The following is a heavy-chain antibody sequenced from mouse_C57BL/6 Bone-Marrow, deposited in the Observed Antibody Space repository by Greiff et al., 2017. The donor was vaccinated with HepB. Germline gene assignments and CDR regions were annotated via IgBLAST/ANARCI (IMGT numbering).Heavy chain of an antibody. CDR1: GYTFTSYW. Sequence: QVQLQQPGAELVMPGASVKLSCKASGYTFTSYWMHWVKQRPGQGLEWIGEIDPSDSYTNYNRKFKGKSTLTVDKSSSTAYMQLSSLTSEDSAVYYCARDYYGSSYRWYFDVWGTGTTVTVSS. CDR2: IDPSDSYT. J-gene: IGHJ1*03. V-gene: IGHV1-69*01. CDR3: ARDYYGSSYRWYFDV. D-gene: IGHD1-1*01.